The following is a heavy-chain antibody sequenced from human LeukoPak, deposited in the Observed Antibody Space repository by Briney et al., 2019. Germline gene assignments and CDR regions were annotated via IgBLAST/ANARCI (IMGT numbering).Heavy chain of an antibody. D-gene: IGHD6-13*01. J-gene: IGHJ4*02. CDR3: AREGIAAAGALDY. Sequence: PSETLSLTCAVSGGSISSSNWWSWVRQPPGKGLEWIGEIYHSGSTNYNPSLKSRVTISVDKSKNQFSLKLSSVTAADTAVYYCAREGIAAAGALDYWGQGTLVTVSS. CDR2: IYHSGST. CDR1: GGSISSSNW. V-gene: IGHV4-4*02.